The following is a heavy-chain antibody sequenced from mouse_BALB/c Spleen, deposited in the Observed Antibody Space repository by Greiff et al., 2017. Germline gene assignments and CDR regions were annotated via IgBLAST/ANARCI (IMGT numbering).Heavy chain of an antibody. V-gene: IGHV1-77*01. Sequence: VKLMESGPELVKPGASVKMSCKASGYTFTDYVISWVKQRTGQGLEWIGEIYPGSGSTYYNEKFKGKATLTADKSSNTAYMQLSSLTSEDSAVYFCARGDYGNYGYYFDYWGQGTTLTVSS. D-gene: IGHD2-1*01. CDR2: IYPGSGST. CDR1: GYTFTDYV. CDR3: ARGDYGNYGYYFDY. J-gene: IGHJ2*01.